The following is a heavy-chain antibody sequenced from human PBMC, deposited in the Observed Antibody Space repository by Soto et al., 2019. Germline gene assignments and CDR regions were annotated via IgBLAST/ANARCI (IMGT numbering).Heavy chain of an antibody. CDR2: ISYDGSNK. D-gene: IGHD2-8*01. CDR3: AKEAYAIDYGMDV. J-gene: IGHJ6*02. Sequence: GGSLRLSCAASGFTFSSYGMHWVRRAPGKGLEWVAVISYDGSNKYYADSVKGRFTISRDNSKNTLYLQMNSLRAEDTAVYYCAKEAYAIDYGMDVWGQGTTVTVSS. CDR1: GFTFSSYG. V-gene: IGHV3-30*18.